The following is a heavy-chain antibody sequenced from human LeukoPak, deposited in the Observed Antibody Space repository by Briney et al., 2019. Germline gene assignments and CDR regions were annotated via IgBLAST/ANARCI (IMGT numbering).Heavy chain of an antibody. V-gene: IGHV4-39*01. CDR2: IYYSGST. J-gene: IGHJ4*02. CDR1: GGSISSSSYY. Sequence: SETLSLTCTVSGGSISSSSYYWGWIRQPPGKGLEWIGSIYYSGSTYYNPSLKSRVTISVDTSKNQFSLKLSSVTAADTAVYYCARISVDTAMGFDYWGQGTLVTASS. CDR3: ARISVDTAMGFDY. D-gene: IGHD5-18*01.